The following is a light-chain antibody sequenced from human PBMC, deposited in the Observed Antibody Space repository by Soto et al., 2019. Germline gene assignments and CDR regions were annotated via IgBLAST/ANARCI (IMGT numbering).Light chain of an antibody. Sequence: QSALTQPASVSGSPGQSITISCTGTSSDVGGYNYVSWYQHHPGKAPKLMIYEVSNWPSGVSNRFSGSKSGNTASLTISGLQAEDEADFYCSSYTSGSHRVFGGGSKLTVL. V-gene: IGLV2-14*01. J-gene: IGLJ3*02. CDR2: EVS. CDR1: SSDVGGYNY. CDR3: SSYTSGSHRV.